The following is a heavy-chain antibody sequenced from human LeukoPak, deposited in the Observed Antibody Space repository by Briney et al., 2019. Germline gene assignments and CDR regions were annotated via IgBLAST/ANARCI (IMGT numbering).Heavy chain of an antibody. CDR3: AKWGSATLAYFDY. Sequence: GGSLRLSCAASGFTFSSYAMSWVRQAPGKGLEWVSAISGSGGSTYYAGSVKGRFTISRDNSRNTLDVQMNSLRAEDTAVYYCAKWGSATLAYFDYWGQGTLVTVSS. V-gene: IGHV3-23*01. CDR2: ISGSGGST. CDR1: GFTFSSYA. D-gene: IGHD2-15*01. J-gene: IGHJ4*02.